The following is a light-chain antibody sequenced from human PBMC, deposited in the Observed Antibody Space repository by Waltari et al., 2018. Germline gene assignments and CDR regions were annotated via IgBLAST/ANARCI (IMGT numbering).Light chain of an antibody. CDR3: VSWYSNTWV. J-gene: IGLJ3*02. CDR1: SGINVGTYR. V-gene: IGLV5-45*03. CDR2: YKSDPHK. Sequence: QAVLTQPSSLSASPGASASLTCTLRSGINVGTYRIYWYQQKPGSPPQYLLTYKSDPHKQQGSGGPSRFTGSKDASASAGSFLISGRQSEDEADYFCVSWYSNTWVFGGGTKLTVL.